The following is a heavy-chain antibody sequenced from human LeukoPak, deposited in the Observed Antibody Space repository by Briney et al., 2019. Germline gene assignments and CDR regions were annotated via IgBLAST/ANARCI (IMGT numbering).Heavy chain of an antibody. D-gene: IGHD6-6*01. CDR3: ARASSAEQLVTA. Sequence: SVKVSCKASGGTFSSYAISWVRQALGQGLEWMGRIIPIFGIANYAQKFQGRVTITADKSTSTAYMELSSLRSEDTAVYYCARASSAEQLVTAWGQGTLVTVSS. CDR1: GGTFSSYA. V-gene: IGHV1-69*04. CDR2: IIPIFGIA. J-gene: IGHJ5*02.